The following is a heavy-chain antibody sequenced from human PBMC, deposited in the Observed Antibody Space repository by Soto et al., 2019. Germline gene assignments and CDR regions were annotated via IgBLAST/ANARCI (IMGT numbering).Heavy chain of an antibody. V-gene: IGHV4-59*01. CDR1: GGSISSYY. J-gene: IGHJ6*02. CDR2: IYYSGST. CDR3: ARETRLYGMDV. Sequence: QVQLQESGPGLVKPSETLSLTCTVSGGSISSYYWSWIRQPPGKGLEWIGYIYYSGSTNYNPSLKSRVTISVDTSKNQFSLKLSSVTAADTAVYYCARETRLYGMDVWGQGTTVTVSS.